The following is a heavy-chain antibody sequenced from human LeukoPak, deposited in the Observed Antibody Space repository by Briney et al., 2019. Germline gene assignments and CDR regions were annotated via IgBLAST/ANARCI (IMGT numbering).Heavy chain of an antibody. Sequence: PGGSLRLSCAASGFTFDDYAMHWVRQAPGKGLEWVSGISWNSGSIGYADSVKGRFTISRDNAKNSLYLQMNSLRAEDTALYYCAEDIFRLQYRTGYFDYWGQGTLVTVSS. CDR2: ISWNSGSI. V-gene: IGHV3-9*01. CDR1: GFTFDDYA. D-gene: IGHD4-11*01. CDR3: AEDIFRLQYRTGYFDY. J-gene: IGHJ4*02.